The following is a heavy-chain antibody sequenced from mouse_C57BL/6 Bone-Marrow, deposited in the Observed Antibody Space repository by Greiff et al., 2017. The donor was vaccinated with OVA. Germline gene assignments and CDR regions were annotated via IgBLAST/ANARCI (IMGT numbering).Heavy chain of an antibody. CDR3: ASLFYAMDY. CDR2: IDPSDSYT. D-gene: IGHD6-5*01. J-gene: IGHJ4*01. V-gene: IGHV1-69*01. CDR1: GYTFTSYW. Sequence: QVQLQQPGAELVMPGASVKLSCKASGYTFTSYWMHWVKQRPGQGLEWIGEIDPSDSYTNSNQKFKGKSTLTVDKSSSPAYMQLSSLTSEDAAVYYCASLFYAMDYWGQGTSVTVSS.